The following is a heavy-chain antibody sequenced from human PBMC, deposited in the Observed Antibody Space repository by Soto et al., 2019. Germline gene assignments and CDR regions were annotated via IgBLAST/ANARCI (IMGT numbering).Heavy chain of an antibody. Sequence: PSETLSLTCTVSGGSISSSSYYWGWIRQPPGKGLEWIGSLYYSGSTYYNPSLKSRVTISVDTSKNQFSLKLSSVTAADTAVYYCARRATPITIFGVVIYHLHYFDYWGQGTLVTVSS. V-gene: IGHV4-39*01. D-gene: IGHD3-3*01. CDR1: GGSISSSSYY. CDR2: LYYSGST. J-gene: IGHJ4*02. CDR3: ARRATPITIFGVVIYHLHYFDY.